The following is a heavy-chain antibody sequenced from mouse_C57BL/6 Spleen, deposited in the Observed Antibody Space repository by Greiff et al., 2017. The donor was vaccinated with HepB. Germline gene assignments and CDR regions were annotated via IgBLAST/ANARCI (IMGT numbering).Heavy chain of an antibody. CDR3: VRLDYGNYAMDY. J-gene: IGHJ4*01. V-gene: IGHV10-1*01. CDR2: IRSKSNNYAT. CDR1: GFSFNTYA. D-gene: IGHD2-1*01. Sequence: GGGLVQPKGSLKLSCAASGFSFNTYAMNWVRQAPGKGLEWVARIRSKSNNYATYYADSVKDRFTISRDDSESMLYLQMNNLKTEDTAMYYCVRLDYGNYAMDYWGQGTSVTVSS.